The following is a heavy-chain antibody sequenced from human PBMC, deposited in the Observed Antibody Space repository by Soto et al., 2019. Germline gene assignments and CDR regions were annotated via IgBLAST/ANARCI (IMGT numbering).Heavy chain of an antibody. CDR3: ARGRYCRSTSCYPPSYFDY. CDR1: GGSCSCYY. V-gene: IGHV4-34*01. Sequence: SETLSLTCAVYGGSCSCYYWSWIRQPPGKGLEWIGEINHSGSTNYNSSLKSRVTISVDTSKNQFSLKLSSVTAADTAVYYCARGRYCRSTSCYPPSYFDYWVQGSLVTVSS. J-gene: IGHJ4*02. D-gene: IGHD2-2*01. CDR2: INHSGST.